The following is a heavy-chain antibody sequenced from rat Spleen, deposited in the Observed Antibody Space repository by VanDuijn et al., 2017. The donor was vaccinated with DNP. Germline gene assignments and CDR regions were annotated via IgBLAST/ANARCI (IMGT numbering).Heavy chain of an antibody. CDR2: ISISGSET. CDR3: ARGREDY. Sequence: EVQLVESGGGLVQPGRSLKLSCAASGLTFSYYAMAWVRQAPTKGLEWVASISISGSETKNRDSVQGRFTIPRDNAKNTLYLQMDSLRSEDTATYYCARGREDYWGQGVMVTVSS. V-gene: IGHV5S13*01. CDR1: GLTFSYYA. J-gene: IGHJ2*01.